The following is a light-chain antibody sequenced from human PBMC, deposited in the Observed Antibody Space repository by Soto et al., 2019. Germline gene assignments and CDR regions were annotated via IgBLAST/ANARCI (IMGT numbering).Light chain of an antibody. Sequence: QTVLTQPPSASGTPGQRVTISCSGSSSNIGINVLSWYQQLPGAAPKLLIYSNDQRPSGVPDRFSGSKSGTSASLAISGLQSEDEADYYCAAWDDSLNGYAFGPGTKPPS. CDR1: SSNIGINV. CDR2: SND. CDR3: AAWDDSLNGYA. V-gene: IGLV1-44*01. J-gene: IGLJ1*01.